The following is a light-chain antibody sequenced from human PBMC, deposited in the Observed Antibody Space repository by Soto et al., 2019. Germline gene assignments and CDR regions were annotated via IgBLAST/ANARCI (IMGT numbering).Light chain of an antibody. J-gene: IGKJ2*01. V-gene: IGKV3-11*01. CDR3: QQRSNWPLYT. CDR2: DAF. CDR1: QSVSNY. Sequence: PGARATLSCRASQSVSNYLAWYQQKPGQAPRLLIYDAFKRATGIPDRFSGSGSGTDFTLTISSLEPEDFAVYFCQQRSNWPLYTFRQGTKLEIK.